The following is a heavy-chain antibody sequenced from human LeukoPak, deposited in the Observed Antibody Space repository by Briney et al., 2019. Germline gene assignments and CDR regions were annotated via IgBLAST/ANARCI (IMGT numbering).Heavy chain of an antibody. CDR2: IHRSGST. D-gene: IGHD1-14*01. Sequence: PSETLSLTCTVSPDSTTSNFWSWVRQPPGKGLELIGEIHRSGSTNYNPSLQSRVTISIDRSKNQIALELSSVTAADTAVYYCAREIVGGFNPGAYWGQGTLVTVSS. CDR1: PDSTTSNF. CDR3: AREIVGGFNPGAY. V-gene: IGHV4-4*02. J-gene: IGHJ4*02.